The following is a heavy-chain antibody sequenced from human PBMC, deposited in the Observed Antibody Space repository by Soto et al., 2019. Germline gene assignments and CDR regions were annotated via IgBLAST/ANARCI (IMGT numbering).Heavy chain of an antibody. J-gene: IGHJ5*02. CDR2: ISGRGDST. D-gene: IGHD3-10*01. CDR3: AKVTNYYGSGSYGGWFDP. Sequence: EVQLLESGGGLVQPGGSLRLSCAASGFTFSSYAMSWVRQAPGKGLEWVSNISGRGDSTYYADSVKGRFTISRDNSKNTLYLQLNSLRAEDTAVYYCAKVTNYYGSGSYGGWFDPGGQGTLVTVSS. CDR1: GFTFSSYA. V-gene: IGHV3-23*01.